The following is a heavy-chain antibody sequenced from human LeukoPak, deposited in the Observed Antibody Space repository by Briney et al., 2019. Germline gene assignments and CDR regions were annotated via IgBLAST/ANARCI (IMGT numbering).Heavy chain of an antibody. D-gene: IGHD6-13*01. J-gene: IGHJ4*02. Sequence: GASVKVSCKASDYTFTSYDISWVRQAPGQGLEWMGWISAYTVKTNYAQKFQDRVTMTTNTSTSTAYMELRSLRSDDTAVYYCARDNRYSSSWYYFQYWGQGTLVTVSS. CDR2: ISAYTVKT. CDR3: ARDNRYSSSWYYFQY. V-gene: IGHV1-18*01. CDR1: DYTFTSYD.